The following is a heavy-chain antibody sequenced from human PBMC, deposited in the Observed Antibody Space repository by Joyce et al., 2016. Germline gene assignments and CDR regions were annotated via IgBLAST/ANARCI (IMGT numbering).Heavy chain of an antibody. V-gene: IGHV3-13*05. CDR1: GFTFSAYE. CDR3: ARERGGGMSAFDI. J-gene: IGHJ3*02. CDR2: IGTAGDP. Sequence: EVQLVEAGGALVQPGGSLRLSLAASGFTFSAYEIHWVRQTTGKGLEWVSAIGTAGDPYYAGSVKGRFTISRENAKSSLFLQMNSLRAEDTAVYYCARERGGGMSAFDIWGQGTMVTVSS. D-gene: IGHD3-16*01.